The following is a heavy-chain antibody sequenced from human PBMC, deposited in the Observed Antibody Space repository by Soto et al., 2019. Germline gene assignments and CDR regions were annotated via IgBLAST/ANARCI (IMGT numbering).Heavy chain of an antibody. Sequence: SETLSLTSAVSGGSISSSNWWSWVRHPPGKGLEWIGEIYHSGSTNYNPSLKSRVTISEDKSKNQLSLKLSSVTAADTAVYYCARDRRIQGIAAAGTGYYYYYYGMDVWGQGTTVTVSS. V-gene: IGHV4-4*02. CDR3: ARDRRIQGIAAAGTGYYYYYYGMDV. CDR2: IYHSGST. D-gene: IGHD6-13*01. CDR1: GGSISSSNW. J-gene: IGHJ6*02.